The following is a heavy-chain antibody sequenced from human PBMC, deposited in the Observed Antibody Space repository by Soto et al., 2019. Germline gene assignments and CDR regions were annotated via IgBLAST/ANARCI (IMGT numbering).Heavy chain of an antibody. V-gene: IGHV4-59*01. CDR1: GGSISSDY. CDR3: ARVAAAAYVDY. Sequence: QVQLQESGPGLVKPSETLSLTCTVSGGSISSDYWSWIRQPPGKGLEWIGYIYYSGSTNYNPSLKSRVTISVDKSKNQFSLKLSSVSAADTAVYYCARVAAAAYVDYWGQGTLVTVSS. J-gene: IGHJ4*02. CDR2: IYYSGST. D-gene: IGHD6-13*01.